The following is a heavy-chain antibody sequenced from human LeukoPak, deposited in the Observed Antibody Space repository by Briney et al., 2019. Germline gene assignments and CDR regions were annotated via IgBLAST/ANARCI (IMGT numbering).Heavy chain of an antibody. CDR3: AREPPLAGVDY. J-gene: IGHJ4*02. V-gene: IGHV1-2*02. Sequence: ASVKVSCKASAYTFTDYYVHWVRQAPGQGLEWVGWINPNSGGTNYAQKFQGRVTMTRDTSISTAYMELSRLRSDDTAVYYCAREPPLAGVDYWGQGTLVTVSS. CDR1: AYTFTDYY. D-gene: IGHD6-19*01. CDR2: INPNSGGT.